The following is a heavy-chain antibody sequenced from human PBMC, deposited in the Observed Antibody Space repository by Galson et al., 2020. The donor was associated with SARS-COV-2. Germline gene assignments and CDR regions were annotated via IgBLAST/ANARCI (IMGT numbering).Heavy chain of an antibody. CDR2: LRFDGRNK. J-gene: IGHJ4*02. CDR3: AKELGRGVLVLWGFDS. D-gene: IGHD3-10*01. V-gene: IGHV3-30*02. CDR1: GFNFSSYV. Sequence: QLGESLKISCAASGFNFSSYVMHLVRLAPGKGLEWVAFLRFDGRNKYYADSVRGRFTISRDNSKNTLYLEMNNLRPDDTAIYSCAKELGRGVLVLWGFDSWGQGALVTVSS.